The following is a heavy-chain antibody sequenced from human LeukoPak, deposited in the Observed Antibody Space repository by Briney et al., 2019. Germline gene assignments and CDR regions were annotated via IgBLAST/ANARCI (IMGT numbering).Heavy chain of an antibody. Sequence: ASVKVSCKASGYTFTGYYMHSVRQAPGQGLEWMGWINPNSGGTNYAQKFQGRVTMTRDTSISTAYMELSRLRSDDTAVYYCASKRDIVVVPAAFDIWGQGTMVTVSS. CDR1: GYTFTGYY. CDR2: INPNSGGT. J-gene: IGHJ3*02. V-gene: IGHV1-2*02. D-gene: IGHD2-2*01. CDR3: ASKRDIVVVPAAFDI.